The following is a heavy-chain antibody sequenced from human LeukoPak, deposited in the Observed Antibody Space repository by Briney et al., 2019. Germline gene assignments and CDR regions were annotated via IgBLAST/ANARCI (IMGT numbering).Heavy chain of an antibody. J-gene: IGHJ6*02. CDR2: INHNGNVN. CDR1: GGSISGSSYY. D-gene: IGHD3-16*01. V-gene: IGHV3-7*03. CDR3: ARGGGLDV. Sequence: PSETLSLTCTVSGGSISGSSYYWGWIRQPPGKGLKWVASINHNGNVNYYVDSVKGRFTISRDNAKNSLYLQMSNLRAEDTAVYFCARGGGLDVWGQGATVTVSS.